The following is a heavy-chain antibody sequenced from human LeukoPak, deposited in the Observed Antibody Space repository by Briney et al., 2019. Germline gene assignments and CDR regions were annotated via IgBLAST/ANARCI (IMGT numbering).Heavy chain of an antibody. J-gene: IGHJ4*02. CDR2: IYHSGST. Sequence: NTSETLSLTCTVSGGSIRDTSYYWGWIRQPPGKGLEWIGEIYHSGSTNYNPSLKSRVTISVDKSKNQFSLKLSSVTAVDTAVYYCARVSGYDWESFYDYWGQGTLVTVSS. CDR1: GGSIRDTSYY. V-gene: IGHV4-39*07. CDR3: ARVSGYDWESFYDY. D-gene: IGHD5-12*01.